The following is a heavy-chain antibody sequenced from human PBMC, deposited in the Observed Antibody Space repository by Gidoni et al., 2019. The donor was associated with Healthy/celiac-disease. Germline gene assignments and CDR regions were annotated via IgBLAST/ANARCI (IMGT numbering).Heavy chain of an antibody. J-gene: IGHJ3*02. Sequence: QVQLVESGGGVVQPGRSLRLSCAASGFTFSSYAMHWVRQAPGKGLEWVAVISYDGSNKYYADSVKGRFTISRDNSKNTLYLQMNSLRAEDTAVYYCAREGYSYGTGDAFDIWGQGTMVTVSS. V-gene: IGHV3-30*04. CDR3: AREGYSYGTGDAFDI. CDR1: GFTFSSYA. CDR2: ISYDGSNK. D-gene: IGHD5-18*01.